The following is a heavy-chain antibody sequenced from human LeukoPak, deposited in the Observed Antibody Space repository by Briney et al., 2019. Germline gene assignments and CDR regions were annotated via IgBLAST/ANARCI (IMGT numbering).Heavy chain of an antibody. CDR3: ARGRYYYDSSGYPYNWFDP. V-gene: IGHV4-59*01. CDR1: RGSISSYY. J-gene: IGHJ5*02. Sequence: SETLSLTCIVSRGSISSYYWSWIRQPPGKGLEWIGYIYHGGSTNYNPSLKSRVTISGDTSKNKFFLSLSSVTAADTAMYYCARGRYYYDSSGYPYNWFDPWGQGTLVTVSS. CDR2: IYHGGST. D-gene: IGHD3-22*01.